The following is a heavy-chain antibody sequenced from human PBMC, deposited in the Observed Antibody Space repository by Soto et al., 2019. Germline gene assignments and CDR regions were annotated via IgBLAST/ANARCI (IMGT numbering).Heavy chain of an antibody. CDR2: ISCYNGKT. J-gene: IGHJ6*02. Sequence: QVQVVQSGDEVKETGASVRVSCKTSGYSFTAYGISWVRQAPGQGLEGMGWISCYNGKTKYAQKVQGRVTMTTDTSTSTAYMEVTSLRSDDTAIYDWARDAPPQELRFLESHNYDYNRMDVWGQGTTVTVSS. CDR1: GYSFTAYG. V-gene: IGHV1-18*01. CDR3: ARDAPPQELRFLESHNYDYNRMDV. D-gene: IGHD3-3*01.